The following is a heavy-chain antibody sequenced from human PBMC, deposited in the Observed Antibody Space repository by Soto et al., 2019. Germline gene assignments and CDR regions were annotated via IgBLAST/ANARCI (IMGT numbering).Heavy chain of an antibody. J-gene: IGHJ4*02. CDR3: ARGSTDSYPGSRIFDF. Sequence: GGSLRLSCVASGLTFGSRAMSWVRQAPGEGLQWVSTITDTGGDAKYADSVRGRFVISRDNSKKTLYLQMTSLTAEDSAMYFCARGSTDSYPGSRIFDFWGRGALVTVSS. D-gene: IGHD3-10*01. CDR1: GLTFGSRA. CDR2: ITDTGGDA. V-gene: IGHV3-23*01.